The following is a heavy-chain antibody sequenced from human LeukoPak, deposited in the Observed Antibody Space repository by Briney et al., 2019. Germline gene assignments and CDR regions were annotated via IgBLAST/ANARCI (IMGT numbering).Heavy chain of an antibody. CDR1: GYSFTSYW. D-gene: IGHD4-17*01. V-gene: IGHV5-51*01. J-gene: IGHJ4*02. Sequence: GESLKISCKGSGYSFTSYWIGWVRQMPGKGLEWMGIIYPGDFDPRYSHSFQGQVTNSTDKSISTAYLQWSSLKASDTAMCYCARHEDYGDYVVIGYWGQGTLVTVSS. CDR2: IYPGDFDP. CDR3: ARHEDYGDYVVIGY.